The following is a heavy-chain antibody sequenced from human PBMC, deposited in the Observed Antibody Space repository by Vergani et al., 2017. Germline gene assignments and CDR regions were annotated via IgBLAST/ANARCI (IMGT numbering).Heavy chain of an antibody. D-gene: IGHD1-7*01. V-gene: IGHV3-66*01. CDR1: GFTFDDYA. CDR2: IYSGDST. CDR3: ARGEWLELRVHAFDI. Sequence: EVQLVESGGGLVQPGRSLRLSCAASGFTFDDYAMHWVRQAPGKGLEWVSLIYSGDSTYYADSVKGRFTISRDNSKNTLYLQMNSLTAEDTAVYYCARGEWLELRVHAFDIWGQGTMVTVSS. J-gene: IGHJ3*02.